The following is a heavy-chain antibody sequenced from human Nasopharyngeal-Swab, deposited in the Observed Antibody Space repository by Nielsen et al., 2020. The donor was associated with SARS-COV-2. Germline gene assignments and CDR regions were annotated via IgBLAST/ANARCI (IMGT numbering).Heavy chain of an antibody. D-gene: IGHD2-15*01. V-gene: IGHV4-34*01. CDR1: GWSFSGYY. CDR2: INHSGGT. J-gene: IGHJ5*02. Sequence: SETLSLTCAVDGWSFSGYYWSWIRQPPGKGLEWIGEINHSGGTRYNPSLKSRVIISVDTSKNQLSLKLTSLTAADTAMYYCARHSCSAGDCYSVLDWFDPWGQGTLVTVSS. CDR3: ARHSCSAGDCYSVLDWFDP.